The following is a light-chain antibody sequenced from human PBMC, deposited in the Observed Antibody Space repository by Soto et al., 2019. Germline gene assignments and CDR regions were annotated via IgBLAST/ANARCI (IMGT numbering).Light chain of an antibody. Sequence: QSVLTQPPSVSAAPGQTVTISCSGSSSNIGNNYVSWYQQLTGTAPKLLIYDNNKRPSGIPDRFSGSKSGTSATLGITGLQTGDEADYYCGTWDSSLSAVVFGGGTQLTVL. CDR2: DNN. CDR3: GTWDSSLSAVV. J-gene: IGLJ2*01. CDR1: SSNIGNNY. V-gene: IGLV1-51*01.